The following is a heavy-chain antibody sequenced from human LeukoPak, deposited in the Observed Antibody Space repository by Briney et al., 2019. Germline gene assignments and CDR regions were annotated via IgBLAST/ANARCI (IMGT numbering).Heavy chain of an antibody. V-gene: IGHV3-23*01. CDR3: ASGRGIENSSPLDY. Sequence: PGGSLRLSCAASGFTFRNYAMSWVRQAPGKGLEWVSTISGSGGSTYYADSVKGRFTISRDNSKNTLYLQMNSLRDEDTVVYYCASGRGIENSSPLDYWGQGTLVTVSS. J-gene: IGHJ4*02. CDR1: GFTFRNYA. CDR2: ISGSGGST. D-gene: IGHD6-6*01.